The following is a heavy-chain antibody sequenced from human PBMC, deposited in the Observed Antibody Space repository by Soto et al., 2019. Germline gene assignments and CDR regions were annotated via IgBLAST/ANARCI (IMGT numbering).Heavy chain of an antibody. V-gene: IGHV4-59*08. D-gene: IGHD3-10*01. Sequence: SETLSLTCTVSGGSISSYYWSWIRQPPGKGLEWIGYIYYSGSTNYNPSLKSRVTISVDTSKNQFSLKLSSVTAADTAVYYCARITMVRGIDYWGQGTLVTVSS. J-gene: IGHJ4*02. CDR1: GGSISSYY. CDR3: ARITMVRGIDY. CDR2: IYYSGST.